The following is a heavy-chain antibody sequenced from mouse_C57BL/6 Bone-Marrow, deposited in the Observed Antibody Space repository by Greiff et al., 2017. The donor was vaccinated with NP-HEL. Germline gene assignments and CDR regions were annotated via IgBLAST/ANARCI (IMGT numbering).Heavy chain of an antibody. CDR3: ARYTYYGYRYAMDY. CDR2: IRNKANGYTT. Sequence: EVMLVESGGGLVQPGGSLSLSCAASGFTFTDYYMSWVRQPPGKALEWLGFIRNKANGYTTEYSASVKGRFTISRDNSQSILYLQMNALRAEDSATYYCARYTYYGYRYAMDYWGQGTSVTVSS. CDR1: GFTFTDYY. D-gene: IGHD2-2*01. V-gene: IGHV7-3*01. J-gene: IGHJ4*01.